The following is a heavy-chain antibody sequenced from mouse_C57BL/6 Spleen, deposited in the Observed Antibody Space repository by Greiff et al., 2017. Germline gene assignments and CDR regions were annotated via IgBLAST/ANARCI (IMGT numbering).Heavy chain of an antibody. Sequence: EVQLVESGPGMVKPSQSLSLTCTVTGYSITSGYDWHWIRHFPGNKLEWMGYISYSGSTNYNPSLKSRISITHDTSKNHFFLKLNSVTTEDTATYYCARNYYSNSPWFAYWGQGTLVTVSA. D-gene: IGHD2-5*01. CDR2: ISYSGST. CDR1: GYSITSGYD. J-gene: IGHJ3*01. V-gene: IGHV3-1*01. CDR3: ARNYYSNSPWFAY.